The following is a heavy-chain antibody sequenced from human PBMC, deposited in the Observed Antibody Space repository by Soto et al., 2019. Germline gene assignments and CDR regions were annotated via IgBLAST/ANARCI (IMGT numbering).Heavy chain of an antibody. CDR3: ARDDRASGNLDY. D-gene: IGHD1-26*01. V-gene: IGHV1-69*13. CDR1: GGTFSSYA. J-gene: IGHJ4*02. CDR2: IIPIFGTA. Sequence: SVKVSCKASGGTFSSYAISWVRQAPGQGLEWMGGIIPIFGTANYAQKFQGRVTITADESTSTAYMELSSLRSEDTAVYYCARDDRASGNLDYWGQGTLVTVSS.